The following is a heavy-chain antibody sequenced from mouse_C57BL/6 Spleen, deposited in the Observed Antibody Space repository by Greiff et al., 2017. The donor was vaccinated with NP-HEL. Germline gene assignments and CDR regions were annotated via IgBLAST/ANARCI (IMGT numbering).Heavy chain of an antibody. Sequence: VKLVESGPGLAQPSQCLSITCTASGFSLTSYGVHWVRQSPGKGLEWLGVIWRGGSTDYNAAFMSRLRITKDNSNSQVYFKMHSLQADDTAIYYCAKTAADGYYWYFDVWGTGTTVTVSS. V-gene: IGHV2-5*01. D-gene: IGHD2-3*01. CDR3: AKTAADGYYWYFDV. CDR2: IWRGGST. CDR1: GFSLTSYG. J-gene: IGHJ1*03.